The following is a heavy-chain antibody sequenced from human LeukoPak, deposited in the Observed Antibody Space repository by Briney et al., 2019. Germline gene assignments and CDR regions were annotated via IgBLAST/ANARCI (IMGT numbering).Heavy chain of an antibody. CDR3: ARETYSSSWTFDY. CDR1: GFTFSSYA. Sequence: GGSLRLSCAASGFTFSSYAMHWVRQAPGKGLEWVAVISYDGSNKYYADSVKGRFTISRDNSKNTLYLQMNSLRAEDTAVYYCARETYSSSWTFDYGGQGTLVTVSA. D-gene: IGHD6-13*01. V-gene: IGHV3-30*04. CDR2: ISYDGSNK. J-gene: IGHJ4*02.